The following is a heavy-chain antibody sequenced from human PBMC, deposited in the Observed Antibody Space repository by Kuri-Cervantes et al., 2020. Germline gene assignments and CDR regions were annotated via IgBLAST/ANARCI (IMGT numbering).Heavy chain of an antibody. CDR2: ISAYTGDT. J-gene: IGHJ4*02. CDR3: ARGRGEDFDY. V-gene: IGHV1-18*01. D-gene: IGHD6-25*01. CDR1: RNTFTNYG. Sequence: ASVKVSCKASRNTFTNYGVSWVRQAPGQGLEWMGWISAYTGDTNYAQKLQDRVTMTTDTSKSIAYMELSSLRSEDTAVYYCARGRGEDFDYWGQGTLVTVSS.